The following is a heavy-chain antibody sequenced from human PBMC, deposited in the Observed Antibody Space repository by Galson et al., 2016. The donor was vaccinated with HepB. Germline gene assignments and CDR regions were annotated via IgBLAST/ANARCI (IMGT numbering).Heavy chain of an antibody. CDR1: GFRLSNYG. CDR3: AKDVRYCSYTSRQVCQFEY. CDR2: MSYDGINK. J-gene: IGHJ4*02. D-gene: IGHD2-2*01. V-gene: IGHV3-30*18. Sequence: SLRLSCAASGFRLSNYGMHWVRQAPGKGLEWVAAMSYDGINKYYADSVKGRFTISSDNPKNTLDLEMNSLRPEDSAMYYCAKDVRYCSYTSRQVCQFEYWGQGTLVTVSS.